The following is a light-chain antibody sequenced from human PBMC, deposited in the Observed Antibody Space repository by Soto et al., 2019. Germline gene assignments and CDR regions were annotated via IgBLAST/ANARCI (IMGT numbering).Light chain of an antibody. CDR1: QSIRGS. CDR2: EAS. Sequence: DIQMTQSPSTLSASVGDRVTITCRASQSIRGSLAWYQQKPGKAPKLLIYEASNLKSGVPSRFSGSGSGTEYTLTISSPQPDDSASYYCQQYNGFWTFGQGTRVEIK. J-gene: IGKJ1*01. V-gene: IGKV1-5*03. CDR3: QQYNGFWT.